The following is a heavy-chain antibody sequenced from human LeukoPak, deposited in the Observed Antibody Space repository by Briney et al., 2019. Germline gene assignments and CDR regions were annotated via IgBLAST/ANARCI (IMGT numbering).Heavy chain of an antibody. V-gene: IGHV7-4-1*02. CDR3: ARDGVRGQLDIYYFDY. Sequence: GASVKVSCKASGYTFTSYAMNWVRQAPGQGLEWMGWINTNTGNPTYAQGFTGRFVFSLDTSVSTAYLQISSLKAEDTAVYYCARDGVRGQLDIYYFDYWGQGTLVTVSS. CDR2: INTNTGNP. CDR1: GYTFTSYA. D-gene: IGHD6-6*01. J-gene: IGHJ4*02.